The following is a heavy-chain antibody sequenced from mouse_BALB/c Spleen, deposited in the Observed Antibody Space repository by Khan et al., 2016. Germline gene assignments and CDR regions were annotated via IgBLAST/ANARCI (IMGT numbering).Heavy chain of an antibody. J-gene: IGHJ4*01. D-gene: IGHD1-1*01. V-gene: IGHV9-1*02. Sequence: QIQLVQSGPELKKPGETVKISCKASGYTFTNYGMNWVKQAPGKGLKWMGWMNTYTGESTYPDDFKGRFAFSLETSASTAYLQINNLKNEDMATYFCARRVYYGSSYDVMAYWGQGTSVTVSS. CDR3: ARRVYYGSSYDVMAY. CDR2: MNTYTGES. CDR1: GYTFTNYG.